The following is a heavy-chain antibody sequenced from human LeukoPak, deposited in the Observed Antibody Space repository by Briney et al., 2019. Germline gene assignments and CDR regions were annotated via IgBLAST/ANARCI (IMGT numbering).Heavy chain of an antibody. J-gene: IGHJ4*02. CDR3: ARSGYYYGSSGYYYASYFDY. CDR1: GFTVSSNY. V-gene: IGHV3-53*01. Sequence: GGSLILSCAASGFTVSSNYMSWVRQAPGKGLEWVSVIYSGGSTYYADSVKGRFTISRDNSKNTLYLQMNSLRAEDTAVYYCARSGYYYGSSGYYYASYFDYWGQGTLVTVSS. D-gene: IGHD3-22*01. CDR2: IYSGGST.